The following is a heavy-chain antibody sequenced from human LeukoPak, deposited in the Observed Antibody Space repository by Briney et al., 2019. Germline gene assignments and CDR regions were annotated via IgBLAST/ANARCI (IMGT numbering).Heavy chain of an antibody. D-gene: IGHD3-9*01. V-gene: IGHV1-2*02. CDR3: ARGRTHFDWKAAFDI. CDR2: INPNSGGT. J-gene: IGHJ3*02. Sequence: ASVKVSCKASGYTFTGYYMHWVRQASGQGLEWMGWINPNSGGTNYAQKFQGRVTMTRDTSISTAYMDLNRLTSDDTAVYYCARGRTHFDWKAAFDIWGQGTMVTVSS. CDR1: GYTFTGYY.